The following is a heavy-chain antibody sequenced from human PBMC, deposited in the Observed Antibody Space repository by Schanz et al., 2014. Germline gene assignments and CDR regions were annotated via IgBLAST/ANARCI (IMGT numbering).Heavy chain of an antibody. CDR1: GFTFSTYY. V-gene: IGHV3-21*01. D-gene: IGHD2-21*02. J-gene: IGHJ6*03. Sequence: EVQVVESGGGLVQPGGSLRLSCAASGFTFSTYYMNWVRQAPGKGLEWVSSISSSSSYISYADSVKGRFTISRDNAKNSLYLQMNSLRAEDTAVYYCARTSDSSWYMDVWGRGTTVTVSS. CDR2: ISSSSSYI. CDR3: ARTSDSSWYMDV.